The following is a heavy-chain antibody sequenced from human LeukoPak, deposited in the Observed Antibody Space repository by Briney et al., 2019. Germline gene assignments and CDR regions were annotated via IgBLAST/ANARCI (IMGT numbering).Heavy chain of an antibody. CDR2: ISSSGSSI. CDR1: GFNFSDLY. J-gene: IGHJ5*02. V-gene: IGHV3-11*01. D-gene: IGHD3-3*01. Sequence: PGGSLRLSCAGSGFNFSDLYMSWIRQAPGKGLEWVAYISSSGSSIYYTDSVRGRFTISRDNAKNSLFLQMNSLRPEDTAVYYCARGKRRFWFDPWGQGTLVTVSS. CDR3: ARGKRRFWFDP.